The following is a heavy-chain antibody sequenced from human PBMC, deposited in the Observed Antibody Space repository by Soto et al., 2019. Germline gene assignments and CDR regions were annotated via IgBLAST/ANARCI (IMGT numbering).Heavy chain of an antibody. V-gene: IGHV1-8*01. CDR1: GYTFTSYD. CDR2: MNPNSGNT. CDR3: VRGRDLKVVLRFLEWLSWFDP. J-gene: IGHJ5*02. D-gene: IGHD3-3*01. Sequence: ASVKVSCKASGYTFTSYDINWVRQATGQGLEWMGWMNPNSGNTGYAQKFQGRVTMTRNTSISTAYMELSSLRSEDTAVYYCVRGRDLKVVLRFLEWLSWFDPWGQGTLVTVSS.